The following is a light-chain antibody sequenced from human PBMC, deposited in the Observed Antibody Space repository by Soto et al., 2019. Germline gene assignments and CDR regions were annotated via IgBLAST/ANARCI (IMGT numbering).Light chain of an antibody. CDR3: QRYRSS. Sequence: EIVLTQSPGTLSLSPGERATLSCRASQSVSSSYLAGYQQKPAQPPRLLIYGASSGATGIPDRFSGSASGTDFTPTLTRLEPEDFEGYYCQRYRSSFGGGTKVEIK. CDR1: QSVSSSY. CDR2: GAS. V-gene: IGKV3-20*01. J-gene: IGKJ4*01.